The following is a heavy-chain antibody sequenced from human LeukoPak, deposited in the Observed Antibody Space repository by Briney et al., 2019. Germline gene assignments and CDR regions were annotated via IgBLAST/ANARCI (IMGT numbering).Heavy chain of an antibody. CDR3: ARGGRGGSSWYGGPSYYYYYGMDV. Sequence: SETLSLTCAVYGGSFSGYYWSWIRQPPGKGLEWIGEINHSGSTNYNPSLKSRVTISVDTSKNQFSLKLSSVTAADTAVYYCARGGRGGSSWYGGPSYYYYYGMDVWGQGTTVTVSS. V-gene: IGHV4-34*01. J-gene: IGHJ6*02. D-gene: IGHD6-13*01. CDR2: INHSGST. CDR1: GGSFSGYY.